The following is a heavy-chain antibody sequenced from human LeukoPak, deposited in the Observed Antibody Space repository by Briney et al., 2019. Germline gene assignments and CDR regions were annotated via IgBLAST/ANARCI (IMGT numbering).Heavy chain of an antibody. CDR3: ARRPYYGSGSYPHGMDV. Sequence: GESLKISCKGSGYSFTSYWIGWVRQMPGKGLEWVGIIYPGDSDTRYSPSFQGQVTISADKSISTAYLQWSSLKASDTAMYYCARRPYYGSGSYPHGMDVWGQGTTVTVSS. CDR1: GYSFTSYW. D-gene: IGHD3-10*01. J-gene: IGHJ6*02. V-gene: IGHV5-51*01. CDR2: IYPGDSDT.